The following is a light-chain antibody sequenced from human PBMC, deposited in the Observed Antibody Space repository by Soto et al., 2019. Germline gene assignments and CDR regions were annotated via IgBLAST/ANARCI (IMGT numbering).Light chain of an antibody. J-gene: IGKJ2*01. Sequence: EIVLTQSPGTLSLSPGERATLSCRASQSVSSSHLAWYQHKPGQAPMLLIYGSSSRATGIPDRFSGSGSGTDFTLTISRLEPEDFAVSYCQQYGSSPLYTFGQENNLDIK. CDR3: QQYGSSPLYT. CDR2: GSS. CDR1: QSVSSSH. V-gene: IGKV3-20*01.